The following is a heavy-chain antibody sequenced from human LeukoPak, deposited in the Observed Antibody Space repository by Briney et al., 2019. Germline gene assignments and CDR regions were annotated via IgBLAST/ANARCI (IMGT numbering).Heavy chain of an antibody. J-gene: IGHJ4*02. D-gene: IGHD3-3*01. V-gene: IGHV2-5*01. CDR3: AHTEGYYDFWSGYSYYFDY. Sequence: ESGPTLVNPTRTPTLTCTFSGFSLSTSGVGVGWIRQPPGKALEWLALIYWNDDKRYSPSLKSRLTITKDTSKNQVVLTMTNMDPVDTATYYCAHTEGYYDFWSGYSYYFDYWGQGTLVTVSS. CDR2: IYWNDDK. CDR1: GFSLSTSGVG.